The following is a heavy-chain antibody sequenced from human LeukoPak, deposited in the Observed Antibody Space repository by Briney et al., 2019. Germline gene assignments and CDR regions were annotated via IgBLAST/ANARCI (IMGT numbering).Heavy chain of an antibody. Sequence: PGGSLRLPCVASGFSFSTYWMHWVRQAPGKGLEWVSRSNGDGSSTSYADSVKGRFTISRDNAKNTVYLQMNSLRVEDTAVYYCIRAFGSVGAKNASDIWGQGTMVTVSS. CDR2: SNGDGSST. D-gene: IGHD1-26*01. CDR3: IRAFGSVGAKNASDI. V-gene: IGHV3-74*01. CDR1: GFSFSTYW. J-gene: IGHJ3*02.